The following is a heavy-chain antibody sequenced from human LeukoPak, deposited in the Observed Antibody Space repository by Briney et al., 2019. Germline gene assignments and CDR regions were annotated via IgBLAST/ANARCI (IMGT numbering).Heavy chain of an antibody. J-gene: IGHJ4*02. Sequence: ASVKVSCKASGYTFTVYYMHWVRQAPGQGLEWMGWINPNSGGTNYAQKFQGRVTMTRDTSISTAYMELSRLRSDDTAVYYCARVRNKGFGDRCDNDFDYWGQGTLVTVSS. D-gene: IGHD3-10*01. CDR2: INPNSGGT. CDR3: ARVRNKGFGDRCDNDFDY. V-gene: IGHV1-2*02. CDR1: GYTFTVYY.